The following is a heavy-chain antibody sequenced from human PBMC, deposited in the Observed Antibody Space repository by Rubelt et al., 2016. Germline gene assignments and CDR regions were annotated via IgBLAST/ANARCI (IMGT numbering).Heavy chain of an antibody. CDR2: IYHSGST. J-gene: IGHJ4*02. CDR3: ARKVLRYVDWSERSYFDY. Sequence: QVQLQESGPGLVKPSGTLSLTCAVSGGSISSSNWWSWVRQPPGKGLEWIGEIYHSGSTNYNPSLKSRVTISVDTSKNQFSLKLSSVTAADTAVYYCARKVLRYVDWSERSYFDYWGQGTLVTVSS. V-gene: IGHV4-4*02. CDR1: GGSISSSNW. D-gene: IGHD3-9*01.